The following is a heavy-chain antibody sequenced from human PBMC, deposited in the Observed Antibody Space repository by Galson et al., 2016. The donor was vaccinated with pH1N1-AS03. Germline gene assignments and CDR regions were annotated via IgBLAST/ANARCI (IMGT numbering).Heavy chain of an antibody. CDR3: ARVRSSCRGGACFSLDS. J-gene: IGHJ4*02. CDR1: GFTLTNYD. D-gene: IGHD2-15*01. V-gene: IGHV1-46*01. CDR2: DRPSGNIP. Sequence: SVKVSCKASGFTLTNYDVYWMRQAPGRGPEWMGVDRPSGNIPRVAQTFQDRLIVTRDTSPATANLQPGGLRPDDTAVYYCARVRSSCRGGACFSLDSWVQGTLLTVSS.